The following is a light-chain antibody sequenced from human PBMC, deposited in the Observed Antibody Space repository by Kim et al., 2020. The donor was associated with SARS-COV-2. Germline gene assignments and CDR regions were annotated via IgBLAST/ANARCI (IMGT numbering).Light chain of an antibody. V-gene: IGLV1-44*01. J-gene: IGLJ2*01. CDR2: SNN. CDR3: ATWDDSLDGVI. CDR1: SSNIGSNA. Sequence: GQRVNISCSGSSSNIGSNAVNWYLQLPGTAPKLLIYSNNQRPSGVPDRFSGSKSGTSASLAINGLQSEDEADYYCATWDDSLDGVIFGGGTQLTVL.